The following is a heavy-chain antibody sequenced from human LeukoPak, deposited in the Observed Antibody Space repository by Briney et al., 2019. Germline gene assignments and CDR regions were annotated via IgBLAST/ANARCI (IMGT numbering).Heavy chain of an antibody. CDR1: GFTFSNYA. CDR2: ISNSGGST. D-gene: IGHD6-19*01. CDR3: AKDIGSGGYYFDY. J-gene: IGHJ4*02. Sequence: GGSLRLSCAASGFTFSNYAMTWVRQAPGKGLEWVSIISNSGGSTYFADSVTGRFTISRDNSKNTLYLQMNSLRVEDTAVYYCAKDIGSGGYYFDYWGQGTLVTVSS. V-gene: IGHV3-23*01.